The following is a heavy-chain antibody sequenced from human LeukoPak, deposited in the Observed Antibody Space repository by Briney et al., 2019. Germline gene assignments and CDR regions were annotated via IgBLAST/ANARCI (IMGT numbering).Heavy chain of an antibody. Sequence: PGGSLRLSCAASGFTFSSYWMSWVRQAPGKGLEWVANIKQDGSEKYYVDSVKGRFTISRDNAKNSLYLQMNSLRAEDTAVYYCAKTPLPLLVAATHYFDYWGQGTLVTVSS. V-gene: IGHV3-7*03. CDR1: GFTFSSYW. CDR2: IKQDGSEK. J-gene: IGHJ4*02. CDR3: AKTPLPLLVAATHYFDY. D-gene: IGHD2-15*01.